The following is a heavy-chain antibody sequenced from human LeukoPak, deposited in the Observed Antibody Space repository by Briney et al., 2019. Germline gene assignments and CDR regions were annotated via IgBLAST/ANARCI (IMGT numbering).Heavy chain of an antibody. V-gene: IGHV3-30*18. CDR3: AKVRLEGTTYYYYYGMDV. D-gene: IGHD1-7*01. CDR2: ISYDGSYK. CDR1: GFTFSSYG. Sequence: GGSLRLSCAASGFTFSSYGMHWVRQAPGKGLEWVAVISYDGSYKYYADSVKGRSTISRDNSKNTLYLQMNSLRAEDTAVYYCAKVRLEGTTYYYYYGMDVWGQGTTVTVSS. J-gene: IGHJ6*02.